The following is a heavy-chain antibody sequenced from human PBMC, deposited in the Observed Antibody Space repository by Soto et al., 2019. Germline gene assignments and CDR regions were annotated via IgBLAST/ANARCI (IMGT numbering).Heavy chain of an antibody. CDR1: GYSISSGYY. J-gene: IGHJ6*02. V-gene: IGHV4-38-2*01. CDR3: ARGGSGSYYMYYYYYGMDV. Sequence: SETLSLTCAVSGYSISSGYYWGWIRQPPGKGLEWIGSIYHSGSTYYNPSLKSRVTISVDTSKNQFSLKLSSVTAADTAVYYYARGGSGSYYMYYYYYGMDVWGQGTTVTVSS. D-gene: IGHD3-10*01. CDR2: IYHSGST.